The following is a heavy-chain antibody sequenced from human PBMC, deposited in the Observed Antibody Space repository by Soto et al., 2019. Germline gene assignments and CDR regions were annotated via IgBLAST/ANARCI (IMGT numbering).Heavy chain of an antibody. J-gene: IGHJ6*02. V-gene: IGHV3-74*01. CDR1: GFIFSSYW. D-gene: IGHD3-22*01. Sequence: PGGSLRLSCAASGFIFSSYWMHWVRQATGKGLVWVSRISNDGISTAYADSVKGRFTISRDNAKNTLYLQMNSLRAEDTAVYYCARGPTYYYDSGGLLASMDVWGQGTTVTVSS. CDR2: ISNDGIST. CDR3: ARGPTYYYDSGGLLASMDV.